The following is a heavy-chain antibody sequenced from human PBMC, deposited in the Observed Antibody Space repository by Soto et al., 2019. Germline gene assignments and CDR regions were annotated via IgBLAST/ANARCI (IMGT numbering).Heavy chain of an antibody. CDR2: INAGNGNT. V-gene: IGHV1-3*05. Sequence: QVQLVQSGAEEKKPGASVKVSCKASGYTFTSYAMHWVRQAPGQRLEWMGWINAGNGNTKYSQKFQGRVTITRDTSASTAYRGLSSLRSEDTAVYYCARGGIFDNSGYYYFSAFDIWGQGTMVTVSS. D-gene: IGHD3-22*01. CDR3: ARGGIFDNSGYYYFSAFDI. J-gene: IGHJ3*02. CDR1: GYTFTSYA.